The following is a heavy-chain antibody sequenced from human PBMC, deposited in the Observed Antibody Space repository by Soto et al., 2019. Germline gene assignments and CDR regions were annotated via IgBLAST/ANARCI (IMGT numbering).Heavy chain of an antibody. CDR2: LYDVDGS. CDR3: ATWHEREHAFDV. D-gene: IGHD1-1*01. V-gene: IGHV3-53*01. Sequence: DVQLVESGGGLIQPGESLRLSCAAFGLTISGKKYVAWVRQAPGKGLEWVSALYDVDGSFFADSVTGRYTTSSDSSKTTVYLQMNDLRPDDTAVYYCATWHEREHAFDVWGQGTTVTISS. J-gene: IGHJ3*01. CDR1: GLTISGKKY.